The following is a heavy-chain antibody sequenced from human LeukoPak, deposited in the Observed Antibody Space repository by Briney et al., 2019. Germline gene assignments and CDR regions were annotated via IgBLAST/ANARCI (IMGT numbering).Heavy chain of an antibody. CDR3: ASLRKRGGAFDL. Sequence: SETLSLTCTVSGGSISSYFWSWIRQPAGKGLEWIGRIYTSGSTNYNPSLKSRVTILIDTSKNQFSLRLRSVTAADTAVYYCASLRKRGGAFDLWGQGTVVTVSS. CDR2: IYTSGST. J-gene: IGHJ3*01. CDR1: GGSISSYF. V-gene: IGHV4-4*07.